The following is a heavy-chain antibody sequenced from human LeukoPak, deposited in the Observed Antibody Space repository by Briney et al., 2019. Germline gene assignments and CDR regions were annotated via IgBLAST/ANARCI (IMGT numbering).Heavy chain of an antibody. CDR1: RYTFTSYG. D-gene: IGHD1-26*01. V-gene: IGHV1-18*01. Sequence: ASVTVSFRASRYTFTSYGISWVRQAPGQEGEWMGWISAYSGNTKYAQKLHGRVTMTTDTSTSTAYMELKRLRSDDTAVYYCARVLVGATNWFDPWGQGTLVSVSS. CDR2: ISAYSGNT. J-gene: IGHJ5*02. CDR3: ARVLVGATNWFDP.